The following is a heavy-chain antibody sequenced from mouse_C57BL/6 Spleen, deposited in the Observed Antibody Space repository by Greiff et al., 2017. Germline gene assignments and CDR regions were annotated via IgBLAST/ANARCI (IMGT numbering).Heavy chain of an antibody. CDR3: ARAVYEYD. CDR2: ISDGGSYT. CDR1: GFTFSSYA. D-gene: IGHD2-4*01. V-gene: IGHV5-4*03. Sequence: DVMLVESGGGLVKPGGSLKLSCAASGFTFSSYAMSWVRQTPEKRLEWVATISDGGSYTYYPDNVKGRFTISRDTAKNNLYLQMSHLKSEDTAMYYWARAVYEYDWGQGTSVTVSA. J-gene: IGHJ4*01.